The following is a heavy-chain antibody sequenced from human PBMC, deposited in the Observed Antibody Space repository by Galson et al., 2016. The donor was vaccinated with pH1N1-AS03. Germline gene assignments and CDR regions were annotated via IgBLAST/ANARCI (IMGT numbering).Heavy chain of an antibody. CDR3: AHRLSRTHGLGV. J-gene: IGHJ6*02. Sequence: PALVKPTQTLTLTCAFSGFSLPSSGVGVGWIRQPPGKAPEWLALIYWDDVKVYSPSLKSRLTITKDTSKNLVVLIVTDVDPVDSATYYCAHRLSRTHGLGVWGHGTTVTVSS. V-gene: IGHV2-5*02. CDR2: IYWDDVK. D-gene: IGHD1-14*01. CDR1: GFSLPSSGVG.